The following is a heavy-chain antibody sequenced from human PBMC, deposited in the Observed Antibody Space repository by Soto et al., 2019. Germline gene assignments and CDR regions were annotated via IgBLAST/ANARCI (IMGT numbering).Heavy chain of an antibody. D-gene: IGHD7-27*01. Sequence: SVKVSCKASAGTFPHYALSWVRQAPGQGLEWIGGIIPVLATTTYAQKFQGRVSIIADESTNTVYMELSSLRSEDTAVYYCACNWGNSLKNWLAPWGQGTLVTVSS. V-gene: IGHV1-69*13. CDR2: IIPVLATT. CDR1: AGTFPHYA. CDR3: ACNWGNSLKNWLAP. J-gene: IGHJ5*02.